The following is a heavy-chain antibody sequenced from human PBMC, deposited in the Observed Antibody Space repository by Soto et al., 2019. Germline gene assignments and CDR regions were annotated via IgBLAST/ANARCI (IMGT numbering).Heavy chain of an antibody. Sequence: PSETLSLTCTVSGGSISSSSYYWCWIRQPPGKGLEWIGSIYYSGSTYYNPSLKSRVTISVDRSKNQFSLKLSSVTAADTAVYYCARTTYYFDYWGQGTLVTVSS. CDR1: GGSISSSSYY. J-gene: IGHJ4*02. CDR2: IYYSGST. CDR3: ARTTYYFDY. V-gene: IGHV4-39*07. D-gene: IGHD1-1*01.